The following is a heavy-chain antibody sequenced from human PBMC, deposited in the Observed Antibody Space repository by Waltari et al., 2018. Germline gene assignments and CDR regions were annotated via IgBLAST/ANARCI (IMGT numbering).Heavy chain of an antibody. CDR1: GFTFSSYA. CDR2: ISYDGSNK. Sequence: QVQLVESGGGLVHPGRSLRLSCSASGFTFSSYAMHWFRQAPGKGLEWVAVISYDGSNKYYADSVKGRFTISRDNSKNTLYLQMNSLRAEDTAVYYCARVTYYYDSSGFDYWGQGTLVTVSS. D-gene: IGHD3-22*01. CDR3: ARVTYYYDSSGFDY. V-gene: IGHV3-30*01. J-gene: IGHJ4*02.